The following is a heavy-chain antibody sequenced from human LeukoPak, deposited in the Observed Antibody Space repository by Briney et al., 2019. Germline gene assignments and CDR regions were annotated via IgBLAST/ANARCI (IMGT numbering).Heavy chain of an antibody. J-gene: IGHJ4*02. CDR2: IYYSGST. CDR3: AAAAGYCFDY. D-gene: IGHD6-13*01. CDR1: GDSISSYY. Sequence: KPSETLSLTCTVSGDSISSYYWSWIRQPPGKGLEWIGYIYYSGSTNYNPSLKSRVTISVDTSKNQFSLKLSSVTAADTAVYYCAAAAGYCFDYWGQGTLVTVSS. V-gene: IGHV4-59*01.